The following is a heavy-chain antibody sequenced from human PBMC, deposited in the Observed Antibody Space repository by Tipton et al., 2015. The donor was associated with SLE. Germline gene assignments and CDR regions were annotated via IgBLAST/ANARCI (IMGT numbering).Heavy chain of an antibody. CDR3: ARQWEYPGYFDL. J-gene: IGHJ2*01. D-gene: IGHD1-26*01. CDR1: GYTFPSYY. Sequence: QLVQSGAEVKKPGQSLRISCHVSGYTFPSYYINWVRQMPGKGLEWMGIIYPGDSDTRYSPSFQGQVTISADKSISTAYLQWSSLKASDTAMYYCARQWEYPGYFDLWGRGTLVTVSS. V-gene: IGHV5-51*01. CDR2: IYPGDSDT.